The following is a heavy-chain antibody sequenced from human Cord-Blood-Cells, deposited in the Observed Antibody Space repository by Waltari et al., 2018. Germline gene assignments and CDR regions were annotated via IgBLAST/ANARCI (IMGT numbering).Heavy chain of an antibody. V-gene: IGHV1-69*06. CDR3: ASPSTGDWYFDL. CDR1: GGTFTSYA. J-gene: IGHJ2*01. D-gene: IGHD7-27*01. CDR2: IIPIIGTA. Sequence: QVQLGQSGAEVKKPGSSVTVSCKASGGTFTSYAMSWVRQAPGQGLEWMGGIIPIIGTANYAQKVQGRVTITADKSTSTAYMELSSLRSEDTAVYYCASPSTGDWYFDLWGRGTLVTVSS.